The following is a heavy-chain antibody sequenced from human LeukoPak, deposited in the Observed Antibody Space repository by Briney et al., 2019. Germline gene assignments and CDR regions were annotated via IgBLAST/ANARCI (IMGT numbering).Heavy chain of an antibody. CDR1: GYTFTSFG. Sequence: ASVKVSCKASGYTFTSFGISWVRQAPGQGLEWVGWISSYSGNTKYAQKLQGRVTMTTGTSTNTAYMDLRSLRSDDTAVYYCARDPLDYWGQGTLVTVSS. CDR2: ISSYSGNT. J-gene: IGHJ4*02. CDR3: ARDPLDY. V-gene: IGHV1-18*01.